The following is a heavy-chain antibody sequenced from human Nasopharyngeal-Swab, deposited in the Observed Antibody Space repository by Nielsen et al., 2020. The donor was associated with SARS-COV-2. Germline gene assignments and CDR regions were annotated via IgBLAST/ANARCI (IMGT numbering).Heavy chain of an antibody. J-gene: IGHJ6*02. Sequence: SVKVSCKASGGTFSSYAISWVRQAPGQGLEWMGGIILIFGTANYAQKFQGRVTITADESTSTAYMELSSLRSEDTAVYYCAREIGGYGSGSYHYYGMDVWGQGTTVTVSS. CDR2: IILIFGTA. CDR1: GGTFSSYA. V-gene: IGHV1-69*13. CDR3: AREIGGYGSGSYHYYGMDV. D-gene: IGHD3-10*01.